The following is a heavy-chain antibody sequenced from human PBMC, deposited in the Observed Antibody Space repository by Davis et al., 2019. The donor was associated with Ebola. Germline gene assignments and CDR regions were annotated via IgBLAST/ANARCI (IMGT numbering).Heavy chain of an antibody. D-gene: IGHD2-15*01. CDR1: GGSISTSDYY. CDR2: IYYSGST. V-gene: IGHV4-39*01. Sequence: PSETLSLTCNVSGGSISTSDYYWGWIRQPPGKGLEWIASIYYSGSTYYNPSLKSRVTLSVDTSKNQVSLKLSSVTAADTAVYYCATYCIGGSCYFSHAFDIWGQGAMVTVSS. CDR3: ATYCIGGSCYFSHAFDI. J-gene: IGHJ3*02.